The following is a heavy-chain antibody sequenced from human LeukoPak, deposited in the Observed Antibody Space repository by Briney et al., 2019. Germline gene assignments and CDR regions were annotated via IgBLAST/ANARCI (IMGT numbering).Heavy chain of an antibody. CDR2: IKSKTGGGTT. J-gene: IGHJ4*02. CDR1: GFTFSNAW. V-gene: IGHV3-15*01. CDR3: TTDFEDYDILTGYYIGY. D-gene: IGHD3-9*01. Sequence: PGGSLRLSCAASGFTFSNAWMSWVRQAPGKGLEWVGRIKSKTGGGTTDYAAPVKGRFTISRDDSKNTLYLQMNSLKTDDTAVYYCTTDFEDYDILTGYYIGYWGQGTLVTVSS.